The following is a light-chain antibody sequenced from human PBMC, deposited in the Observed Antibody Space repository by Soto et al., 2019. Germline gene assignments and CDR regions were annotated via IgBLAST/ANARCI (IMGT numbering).Light chain of an antibody. CDR1: SSDVGNYNR. CDR2: DVT. J-gene: IGLJ1*01. Sequence: QSVLTQPPSVSGSPGQSVAISCTGTSSDVGNYNRVSWYQQPPGTAPKLMIYDVTNRPSGVPDRFSGSKSGNTASLTISGLQADDEADYSCSSYTSSDTYVFGTGTKVPVL. CDR3: SSYTSSDTYV. V-gene: IGLV2-18*02.